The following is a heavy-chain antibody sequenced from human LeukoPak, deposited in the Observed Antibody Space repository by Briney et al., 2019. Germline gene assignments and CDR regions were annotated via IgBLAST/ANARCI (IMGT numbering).Heavy chain of an antibody. Sequence: ASVKVSCKASGYTFTSYAIHWVRQAPGQRLEWTGWINTGNGNTKHSQKFQGRVTITRDTSANTGYMELSSLRSEDTAVYYCARADYYYDSSGYYHTPYYGLDVWGQGTTVTVSS. J-gene: IGHJ6*02. V-gene: IGHV1-3*04. D-gene: IGHD3-22*01. CDR3: ARADYYYDSSGYYHTPYYGLDV. CDR1: GYTFTSYA. CDR2: INTGNGNT.